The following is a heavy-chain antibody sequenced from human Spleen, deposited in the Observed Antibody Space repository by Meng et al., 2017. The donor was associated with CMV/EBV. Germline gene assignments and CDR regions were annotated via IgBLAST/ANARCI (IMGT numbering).Heavy chain of an antibody. V-gene: IGHV1-2*02. CDR3: ARDNNWGPDY. CDR1: GYTFTSCD. Sequence: ASVKVSCKASGYTFTSCDINWVRQAPGQGLEWMGWIHPHRGDTNYAQQFQGRVTLTRDTSINTGYMELTRLTSDDTAVYYCARDNNWGPDYWGQGTLVTVSS. J-gene: IGHJ4*02. CDR2: IHPHRGDT. D-gene: IGHD7-27*01.